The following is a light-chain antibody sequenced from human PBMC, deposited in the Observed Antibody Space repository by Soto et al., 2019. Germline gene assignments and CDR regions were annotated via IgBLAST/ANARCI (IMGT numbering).Light chain of an antibody. V-gene: IGLV2-23*02. CDR1: SSDIGSFNL. Sequence: QSALTQPASVSGSPGQSITISCTGTSSDIGSFNLVSWYQHHPGKAPKLVISEVTKRPSGVSNRFSGSKSGNTASLTISGLQAEDEATYYCCSYAGSTTFMVFGGGTKVTVL. CDR2: EVT. J-gene: IGLJ2*01. CDR3: CSYAGSTTFMV.